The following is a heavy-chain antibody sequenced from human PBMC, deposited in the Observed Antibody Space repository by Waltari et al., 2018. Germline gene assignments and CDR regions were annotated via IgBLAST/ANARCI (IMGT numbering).Heavy chain of an antibody. J-gene: IGHJ4*02. D-gene: IGHD2-2*01. V-gene: IGHV1-2*07. CDR2: INPNSGGT. CDR3: ARRKGYCTSSTCPPVQGYFGY. Sequence: QVQLVQSGAEVKKPGASVKIACKASGYMFTNYYMYWVRQAPGQGLEWMGWINPNSGGTNHAHKFQGRVTMTRDTSISTAYMELTRLRSDDTAVYFCARRKGYCTSSTCPPVQGYFGYWGQGTLVTVSS. CDR1: GYMFTNYY.